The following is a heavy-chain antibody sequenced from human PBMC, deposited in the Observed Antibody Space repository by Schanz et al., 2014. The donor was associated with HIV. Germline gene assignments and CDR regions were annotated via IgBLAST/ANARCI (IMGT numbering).Heavy chain of an antibody. V-gene: IGHV3-21*06. CDR1: GFTLNGYS. J-gene: IGHJ3*01. CDR2: ISGSSNKI. D-gene: IGHD6-19*01. Sequence: EVQLVESGGRLVKPGESLTLSCITSGFTLNGYSMNWVRQAPGKGLEWVSSISGSSNKIYYAHSMKDRVIVSRDNAQNLVFLKLSSLRAEDTAVYYCATQIAVAGRGGDAFDLWGQGTMVIVSS. CDR3: ATQIAVAGRGGDAFDL.